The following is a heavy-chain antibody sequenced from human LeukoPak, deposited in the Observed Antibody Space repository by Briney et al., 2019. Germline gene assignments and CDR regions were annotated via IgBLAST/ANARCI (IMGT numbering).Heavy chain of an antibody. D-gene: IGHD2-15*01. CDR1: GGSISSYY. J-gene: IGHJ3*02. V-gene: IGHV4-59*01. Sequence: PSETLSLTCTVSGGSISSYYWSWIRQPPGKGLEWIGYIYYSGSTNYNPSLKSRVTISVDTSKNQFSLKLSSVTAADTAVYYCASQTPYCSGGSCYTGIAFDIWGQGTMVTVSS. CDR3: ASQTPYCSGGSCYTGIAFDI. CDR2: IYYSGST.